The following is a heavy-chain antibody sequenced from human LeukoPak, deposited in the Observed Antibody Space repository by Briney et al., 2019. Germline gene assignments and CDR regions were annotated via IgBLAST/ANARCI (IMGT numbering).Heavy chain of an antibody. CDR1: GVSISSSSYY. V-gene: IGHV4-39*07. CDR2: IYYSGST. D-gene: IGHD2-2*01. J-gene: IGHJ3*02. CDR3: ARNIVVVHEGGVPTDAFDI. Sequence: PSETLSLTCTVSGVSISSSSYYWGWIRQPPGKGLEWIGSIYYSGSTYYNPSLKSRVTISVDTSKNQFSLKLSSVTAADTAVYYCARNIVVVHEGGVPTDAFDIWGQGTMVTVSS.